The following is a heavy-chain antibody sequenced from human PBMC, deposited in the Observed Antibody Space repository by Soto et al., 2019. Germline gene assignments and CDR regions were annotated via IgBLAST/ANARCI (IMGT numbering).Heavy chain of an antibody. V-gene: IGHV4-59*01. D-gene: IGHD6-19*01. J-gene: IGHJ4*02. CDR2: IHYSGST. CDR3: AREGSGGSGWYDYFDF. CDR1: ADSIKNYY. Sequence: QVQLQESGPGLVKPSETLSLTCTITADSIKNYYWSWVRQPPGKGLEWIGYIHYSGSTTYNPSLKSRVTISVDTSKSQFSLNLASVAAADTAVYYCAREGSGGSGWYDYFDFWGQGALVIVSS.